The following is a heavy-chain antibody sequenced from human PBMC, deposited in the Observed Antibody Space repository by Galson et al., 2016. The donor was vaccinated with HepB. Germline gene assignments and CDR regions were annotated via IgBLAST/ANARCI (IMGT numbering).Heavy chain of an antibody. CDR3: ARSGDFWSGYAFDY. J-gene: IGHJ4*02. D-gene: IGHD3-3*01. CDR1: GYTFTSYG. CDR2: ISASNGYT. V-gene: IGHV1-18*01. Sequence: SVKVSCKASGYTFTSYGISWVRQAPGQGLEWMGWISASNGYTNYAQRLQGRVTMTTDTSTSTAYMELRSLRSDDTAVYYCARSGDFWSGYAFDYWGPGTLVTVSS.